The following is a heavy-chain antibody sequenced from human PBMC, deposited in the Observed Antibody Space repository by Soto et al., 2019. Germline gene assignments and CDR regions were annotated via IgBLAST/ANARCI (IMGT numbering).Heavy chain of an antibody. Sequence: QVQLQQWGAGLLKPSETLSLTCAVYGGSFSGYYWSWIRQPPGKGLEWIGEINHSGSTNYNPSLKSRVTISVDTSNNHFSLRLSSVTAADTAVYYCARGRVSSGWYRDYWGQGTLVTVSS. D-gene: IGHD6-19*01. J-gene: IGHJ4*02. CDR3: ARGRVSSGWYRDY. V-gene: IGHV4-34*01. CDR1: GGSFSGYY. CDR2: INHSGST.